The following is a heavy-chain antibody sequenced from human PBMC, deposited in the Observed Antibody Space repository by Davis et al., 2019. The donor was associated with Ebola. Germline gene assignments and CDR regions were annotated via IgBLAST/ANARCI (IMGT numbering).Heavy chain of an antibody. V-gene: IGHV3-53*04. CDR2: IYSGGST. Sequence: GESLKISCAASGFTVSSNYMSWVRQAPGKGLEWVSVIYSGGSTYYADSVKGRFTISRHNSKNTLYLQMNSLRAEDTAVYYCAKEVDHYYYYYYGMDVWGQGTTVTVSS. J-gene: IGHJ6*02. CDR1: GFTVSSNY. CDR3: AKEVDHYYYYYYGMDV.